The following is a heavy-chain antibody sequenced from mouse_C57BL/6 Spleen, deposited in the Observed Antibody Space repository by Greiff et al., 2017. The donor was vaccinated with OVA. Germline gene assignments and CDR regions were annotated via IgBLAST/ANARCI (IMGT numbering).Heavy chain of an antibody. J-gene: IGHJ3*01. CDR1: GFSLTSYG. D-gene: IGHD4-1*01. CDR3: ASPSNWDGAFAY. Sequence: VQLQQSGPGLVQPSQSLSITCTVSGFSLTSYGVHWVRQSPGKGLEWLGVIWSGGSTDYNAAFTSRLSISKDNSKSQVFFKMNSLQADDTAIYYCASPSNWDGAFAYWGQGTLVTVSA. CDR2: IWSGGST. V-gene: IGHV2-2*01.